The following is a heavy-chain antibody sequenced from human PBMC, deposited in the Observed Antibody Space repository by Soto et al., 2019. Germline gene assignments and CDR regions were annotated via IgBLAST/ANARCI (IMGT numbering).Heavy chain of an antibody. CDR3: AAGPRVRDGQYGNWCDP. J-gene: IGHJ5*02. D-gene: IGHD2-2*01. V-gene: IGHV1-18*01. CDR2: ISAYNGNT. CDR1: GYTFTDYG. Sequence: HVQLVQSGAEVKKPGASVKVSCKASGYTFTDYGIIWVRQAPGQGLEWMASISAYNGNTNYAQKLQGRVTMTTDTSTSTAYMELRSLRSDDTAVYYCAAGPRVRDGQYGNWCDPWGQGTLVTVSS.